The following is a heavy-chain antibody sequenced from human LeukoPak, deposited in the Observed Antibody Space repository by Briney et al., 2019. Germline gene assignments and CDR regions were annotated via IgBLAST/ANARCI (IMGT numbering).Heavy chain of an antibody. CDR2: MNPNSGNT. V-gene: IGHV1-8*02. CDR1: GYTFTTYD. CDR3: ARGRGTQGPYNWFDP. Sequence: ASVKVSCKASGYTFTTYDINWVRQATGQGLEWMGWMNPNSGNTGYAQKFQDRVTITRNTSISTAYMELSSLRSEDTAVYYCARGRGTQGPYNWFDPWGQGTLVTVSS. J-gene: IGHJ5*02. D-gene: IGHD3-16*01.